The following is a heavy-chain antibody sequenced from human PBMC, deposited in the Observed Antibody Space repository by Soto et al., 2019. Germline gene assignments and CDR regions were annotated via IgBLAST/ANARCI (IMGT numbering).Heavy chain of an antibody. Sequence: GGSLRLSCAASGFTFSSYGMHWVRQAPGKGLEWVAVIWYDGSNKYYADSVKGRFTISRDNSKNTLYLQMNSLRAEDTAVYYCARAYSSGWYAWGGLIDPWGQGTLVTVSS. V-gene: IGHV3-33*01. CDR1: GFTFSSYG. CDR2: IWYDGSNK. CDR3: ARAYSSGWYAWGGLIDP. D-gene: IGHD6-19*01. J-gene: IGHJ5*02.